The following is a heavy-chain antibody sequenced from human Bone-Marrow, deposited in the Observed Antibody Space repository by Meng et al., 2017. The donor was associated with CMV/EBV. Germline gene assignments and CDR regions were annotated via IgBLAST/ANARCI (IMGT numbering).Heavy chain of an antibody. CDR1: GYTFTSYY. CDR2: INPSGGST. D-gene: IGHD3-22*01. V-gene: IGHV1-46*01. Sequence: ASVKVSCKASGYTFTSYYMHWVRQAPGQGLEWMGIINPSGGSTSYAQKFQGRVTMTRDTSTSTVYMELSSLRSEDTAVYYCARDRVMIVQKFSFDYWGQGTRVTGYS. J-gene: IGHJ4*02. CDR3: ARDRVMIVQKFSFDY.